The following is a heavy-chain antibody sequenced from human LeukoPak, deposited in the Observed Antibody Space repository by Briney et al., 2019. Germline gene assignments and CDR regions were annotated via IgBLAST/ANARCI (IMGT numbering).Heavy chain of an antibody. CDR3: AREFHY. V-gene: IGHV4-39*07. CDR2: IYYSGST. CDR1: GGSISSSSYY. J-gene: IGHJ4*02. Sequence: ESSETLSLTCTVSGGSISSSSYYWGWIRQPPGKGLEWIGTIYYSGSTYYNPSLKSRVTISVDTSKNQFSLKLSSVTAADTAVYYCAREFHYWGQGTLVTVSS.